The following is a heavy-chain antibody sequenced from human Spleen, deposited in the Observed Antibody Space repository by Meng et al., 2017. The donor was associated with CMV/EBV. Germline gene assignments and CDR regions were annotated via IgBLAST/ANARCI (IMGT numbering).Heavy chain of an antibody. J-gene: IGHJ6*02. V-gene: IGHV1-69*05. Sequence: SVKVSCKASGGTFSSYAISWVRQAPGQGLEWMGGIIPIFGTANYAQKFQGRVTITTDESTSTAYMELSSLRSEDTAVYYCARDGSPARYWYYGMDVWGQGTTVTVSS. D-gene: IGHD1-14*01. CDR2: IIPIFGTA. CDR3: ARDGSPARYWYYGMDV. CDR1: GGTFSSYA.